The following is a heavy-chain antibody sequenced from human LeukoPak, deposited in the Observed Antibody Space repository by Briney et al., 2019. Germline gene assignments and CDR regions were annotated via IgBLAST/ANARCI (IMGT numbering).Heavy chain of an antibody. CDR3: AKNGDRGAYCTGGTCYPYFYYYMDV. CDR1: GFTFSDYF. J-gene: IGHJ6*03. Sequence: PGGSLRLSCAASGFTFSDYFMGWVRQAPGKGLEWVSYITNNGRKTYYADSMKGRFTISRDNSKNTLYLQMNSLRAEDTAIYYCAKNGDRGAYCTGGTCYPYFYYYMDVWGKGTTVTI. CDR2: ITNNGRKT. D-gene: IGHD2-15*01. V-gene: IGHV3-11*01.